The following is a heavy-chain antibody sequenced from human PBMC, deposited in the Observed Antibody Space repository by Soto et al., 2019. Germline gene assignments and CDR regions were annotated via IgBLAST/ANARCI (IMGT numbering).Heavy chain of an antibody. J-gene: IGHJ4*02. CDR1: RYRSTRSW. CDR3: TKRATSTFAS. D-gene: IGHD3-3*02. Sequence: KMTFEGSRYRSTRSWIGWVRQMPGKELESLGNAYPSDSDVRYSLSFEGRVTMAADNSINTAYLHLLNLKASHPAIHYCTKRATSTFASWGQGTRVT. V-gene: IGHV5-51*01. CDR2: AYPSDSDV.